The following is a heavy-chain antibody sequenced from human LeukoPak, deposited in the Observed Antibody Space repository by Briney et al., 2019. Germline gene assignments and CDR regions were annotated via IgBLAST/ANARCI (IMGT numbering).Heavy chain of an antibody. CDR1: GYTFSSHY. V-gene: IGHV1-46*01. Sequence: ASVKVSCKASGYTFSSHYLHWLRQAPGQGLEWMGIINPSGGSPSYGQTFQGRLSMTTDTSTNTVYMELSSLRSEDTAVYYCTRVRAVAEKYNAFDIWGKGTTVTVSS. CDR3: TRVRAVAEKYNAFDI. D-gene: IGHD6-19*01. CDR2: INPSGGSP. J-gene: IGHJ3*02.